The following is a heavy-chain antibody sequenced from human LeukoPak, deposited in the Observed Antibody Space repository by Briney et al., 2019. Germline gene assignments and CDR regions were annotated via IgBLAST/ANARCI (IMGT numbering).Heavy chain of an antibody. CDR1: GGSISSSSYY. Sequence: PSETLSLTCTVSGGSISSSSYYWGWIRQPPGKGLEWIGSIYYSGSTYYNPSLKSRVTISVDTSKNQFSLKLSSVTAADTAVYYRARGPLDYDFWSGNYYYYMDVWGKGTTVTVSS. V-gene: IGHV4-39*07. CDR3: ARGPLDYDFWSGNYYYYMDV. D-gene: IGHD3-3*01. J-gene: IGHJ6*03. CDR2: IYYSGST.